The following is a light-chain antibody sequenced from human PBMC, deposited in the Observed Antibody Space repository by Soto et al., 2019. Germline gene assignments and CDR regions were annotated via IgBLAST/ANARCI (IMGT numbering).Light chain of an antibody. V-gene: IGKV1-5*03. CDR3: QQYNNNASWT. J-gene: IGKJ1*01. CDR2: KAS. Sequence: DIQMTQSPSTLSASVGDRVTITCRASQSISAWLAWYQQKPGKAPKLLIYKASTLESGVPSRFSGSGSGTEFTLTISSLQPDDFATYYCQQYNNNASWTFGQGTKVRIK. CDR1: QSISAW.